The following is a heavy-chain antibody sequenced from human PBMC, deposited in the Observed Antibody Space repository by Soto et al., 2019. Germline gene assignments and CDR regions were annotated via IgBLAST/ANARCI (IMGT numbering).Heavy chain of an antibody. D-gene: IGHD1-26*01. CDR1: GFRIAAHA. V-gene: IGHV3-23*01. Sequence: GSLRVSCVASGFRIAAHAMTWVRQAPGKGLEWVSSISESGAITFYAEPVRGRFTISRDNSKNMLFLQLSSLRVEDTAMYYCVPGSSGTAGEDCWGQGTLVTVSS. J-gene: IGHJ4*02. CDR3: VPGSSGTAGEDC. CDR2: ISESGAIT.